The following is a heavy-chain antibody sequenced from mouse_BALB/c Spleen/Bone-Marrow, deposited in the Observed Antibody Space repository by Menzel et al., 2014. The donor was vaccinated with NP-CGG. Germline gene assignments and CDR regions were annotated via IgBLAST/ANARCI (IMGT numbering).Heavy chain of an antibody. V-gene: IGHV14-3*02. CDR3: ATGFAY. J-gene: IGHJ3*01. Sequence: SGADLVKPGAPVKLSCTASGFNIKDTYMHWVKQRPEQGLEWIGRIDPANGNTKYDPKFQGKATITADTSSNTAYLQLSSLTSEDTAVYYCATGFAYWGQGTLVTVSA. CDR2: IDPANGNT. CDR1: GFNIKDTY.